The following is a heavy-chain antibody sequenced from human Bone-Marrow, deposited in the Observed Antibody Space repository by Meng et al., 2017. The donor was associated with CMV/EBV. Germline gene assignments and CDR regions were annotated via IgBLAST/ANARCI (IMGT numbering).Heavy chain of an antibody. CDR1: GYSFTSYW. CDR2: IYPGDSDT. V-gene: IGHV5-51*01. D-gene: IGHD3-22*01. CDR3: ARVQYHYDSGILLDY. Sequence: GESLKISCKGSGYSFTSYWIGWVRQMPGKGLEWMGIIYPGDSDTRYSPSFQGQVTISADKSISTAYLQWSSLKASDTAMYYCARVQYHYDSGILLDYWGQGTLVTVSS. J-gene: IGHJ4*02.